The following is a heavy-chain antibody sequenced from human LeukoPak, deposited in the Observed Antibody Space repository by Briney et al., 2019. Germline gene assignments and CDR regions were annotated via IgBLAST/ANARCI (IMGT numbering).Heavy chain of an antibody. D-gene: IGHD3-10*01. CDR3: AKRVSYSSGSHFDY. J-gene: IGHJ4*02. V-gene: IGHV3-23*01. Sequence: SGGSLRLSCAASGFTFSSYAMSWVRQAPGKGLEWVSAISGSGGSTYYADSVKGRFSISRDNSKNTLYLQMNSLRAEDSAIYYCAKRVSYSSGSHFDYWGQGTLVTVSS. CDR1: GFTFSSYA. CDR2: ISGSGGST.